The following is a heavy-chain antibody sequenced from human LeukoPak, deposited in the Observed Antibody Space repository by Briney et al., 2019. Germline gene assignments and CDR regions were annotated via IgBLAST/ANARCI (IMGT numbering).Heavy chain of an antibody. D-gene: IGHD3-22*01. CDR2: ISGSGGST. V-gene: IGHV3-23*01. CDR3: AKDLLGYYYDSSGYDY. Sequence: GGSLRLSCAASGFTFSSYAMSWVRQAPGKGLEWVSAISGSGGSTYYADSVKGQFTISRDNSKNTLYLQMNSLRAEDTAVYYCAKDLLGYYYDSSGYDYWGQGTLVTVSS. CDR1: GFTFSSYA. J-gene: IGHJ4*02.